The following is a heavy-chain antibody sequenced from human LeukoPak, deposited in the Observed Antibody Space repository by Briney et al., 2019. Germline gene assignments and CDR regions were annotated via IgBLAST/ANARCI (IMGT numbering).Heavy chain of an antibody. CDR3: ARVEMATIIDY. CDR1: GYTFTSYD. Sequence: ASVKVSCKASGYTFTSYDINWVRQATGQGLEWMGWMNPNSGNTGYAQKFQGRVTITRDTSISTAYMELSSLRSEDTAVYYCARVEMATIIDYWGQGTLVTVSS. J-gene: IGHJ4*02. CDR2: MNPNSGNT. V-gene: IGHV1-8*03. D-gene: IGHD5-24*01.